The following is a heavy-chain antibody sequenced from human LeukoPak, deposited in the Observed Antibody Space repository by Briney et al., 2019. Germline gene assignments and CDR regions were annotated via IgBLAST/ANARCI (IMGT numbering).Heavy chain of an antibody. D-gene: IGHD4-17*01. Sequence: SETLSLTCTVSGYSISSGYYWGWLRQPPGKGLEWIGSIYHSETTSYNPSLKSRVTISVDTSKNQFSLKLSSVTAADTAVYYCARGDDYGDYYFDYWGQGTLVTVSS. CDR1: GYSISSGYY. CDR2: IYHSETT. J-gene: IGHJ4*02. CDR3: ARGDDYGDYYFDY. V-gene: IGHV4-38-2*02.